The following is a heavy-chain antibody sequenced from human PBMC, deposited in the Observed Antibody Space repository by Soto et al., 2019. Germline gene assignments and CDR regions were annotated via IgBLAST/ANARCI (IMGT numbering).Heavy chain of an antibody. D-gene: IGHD3-10*01. CDR1: GFTFSTYA. J-gene: IGHJ3*02. CDR2: ISGSGGST. CDR3: AHPRGFGVFDAYDI. V-gene: IGHV3-23*01. Sequence: EVQLLESGGCLVQPGGSLRLSCAASGFTFSTYAMSWVRQAPGKGLVWVSAISGSGGSTFYADSVKGRFTISRDNSMNTLYLQMNSLRTEDTAVYYCAHPRGFGVFDAYDIWGQGTMVTVSS.